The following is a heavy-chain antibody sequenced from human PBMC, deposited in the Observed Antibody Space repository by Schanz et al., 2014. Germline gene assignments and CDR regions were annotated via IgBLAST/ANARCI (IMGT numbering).Heavy chain of an antibody. CDR2: INPSGGRT. J-gene: IGHJ6*02. D-gene: IGHD3-10*01. CDR3: ARSDGDHSGEPDRYGMDV. V-gene: IGHV1-46*03. CDR1: GYTFTRYY. Sequence: QVQLVQSGAEVKKPGASVKVSCKASGYTFTRYYIHWVRQAPGQGLEWMGIINPSGGRTNYAQKFQGSFTKTTDTSPSTGDMELSSVDTEDTAVYYCARSDGDHSGEPDRYGMDVWGQGTTVTVSS.